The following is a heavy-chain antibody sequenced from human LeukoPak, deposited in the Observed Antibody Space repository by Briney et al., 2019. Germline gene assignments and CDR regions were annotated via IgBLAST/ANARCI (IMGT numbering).Heavy chain of an antibody. CDR1: GLTFSSYS. CDR2: ISSSSSYI. D-gene: IGHD6-13*01. Sequence: GESLRLSCAASGLTFSSYSRSWVRQAPGKGLEWVSSISSSSSYIYYAYSVNGLFTISKDNAKNSLYLQMNSLRAEDTAVYYWARDLIPHWLAAAGQKSSYFDYWGQGTLVTVSS. CDR3: ARDLIPHWLAAAGQKSSYFDY. V-gene: IGHV3-21*01. J-gene: IGHJ4*02.